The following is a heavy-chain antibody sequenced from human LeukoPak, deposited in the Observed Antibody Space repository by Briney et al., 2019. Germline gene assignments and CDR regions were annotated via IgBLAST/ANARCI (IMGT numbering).Heavy chain of an antibody. CDR2: IYHSGST. J-gene: IGHJ4*02. Sequence: PSETLSLTCTVSGYSISSGYYWGWIRPPPGKGLEWIGSIYHSGSTYYNPSLKSRVTISVDTSKNQFSLQLSSVTAADTAVYYFARRGEWELSYFDYWGQGTLATV. D-gene: IGHD1-26*01. CDR3: ARRGEWELSYFDY. V-gene: IGHV4-38-2*02. CDR1: GYSISSGYY.